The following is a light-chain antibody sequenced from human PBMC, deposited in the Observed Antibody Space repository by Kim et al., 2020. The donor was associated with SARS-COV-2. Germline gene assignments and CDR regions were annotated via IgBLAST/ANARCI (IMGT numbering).Light chain of an antibody. J-gene: IGLJ2*01. CDR3: QAWDSSVV. CDR2: QDS. Sequence: YELTQPPSVSVSPGQTASITCSGDKLGDKYVCWYQQKPGKSPVLVIYQDSKRPSGIPERFSGSNSGNTATLTISGTQAMDEADYYCQAWDSSVVFGGGTQLTVL. CDR1: KLGDKY. V-gene: IGLV3-1*01.